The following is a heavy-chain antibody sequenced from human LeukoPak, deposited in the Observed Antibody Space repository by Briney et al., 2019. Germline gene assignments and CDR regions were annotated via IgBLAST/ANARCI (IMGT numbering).Heavy chain of an antibody. D-gene: IGHD6-13*01. J-gene: IGHJ4*02. V-gene: IGHV4-59*01. CDR2: IYHGGTT. CDR1: GGSLSSFY. Sequence: SETLSLTCAVSGGSLSSFYWSWIRQPPGKGLEWIGYIYHGGTTMYNPSLKSLVTVSVDTSKNQFSLRLTAVTAADTAIYYCTREKLSAGPPFEHWGRGLLVSVSS. CDR3: TREKLSAGPPFEH.